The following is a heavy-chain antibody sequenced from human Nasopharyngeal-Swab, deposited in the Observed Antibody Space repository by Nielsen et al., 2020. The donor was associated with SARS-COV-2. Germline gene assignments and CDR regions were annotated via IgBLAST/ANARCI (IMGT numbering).Heavy chain of an antibody. CDR2: IYSGGST. J-gene: IGHJ4*02. D-gene: IGHD4-17*01. CDR1: GFTFSSYA. Sequence: GESLKISCATSGFTFSSYAMSWVRQAPGKGLEWVSVIYSGGSTYYADSVKGRFTISRDNSKNTLYLQMNSLRAEDTAVYYCARDYGDFYSDYWGQGTLVTVSS. CDR3: ARDYGDFYSDY. V-gene: IGHV3-53*01.